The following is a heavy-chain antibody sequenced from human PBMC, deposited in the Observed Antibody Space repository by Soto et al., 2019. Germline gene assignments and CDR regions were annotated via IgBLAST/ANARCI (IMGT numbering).Heavy chain of an antibody. CDR2: IYYSGST. CDR1: GGSISSGGYY. Sequence: SETLSITCTVSGGSISSGGYYWSWIRQHPGKGLEWIGYIYYSGSTYYNPSLKSRVTISVDTSKNQFSLKLSSVTAADTAVYYCARETHYDILTGPSFNWFDPWGQGTLVTVSS. CDR3: ARETHYDILTGPSFNWFDP. J-gene: IGHJ5*02. V-gene: IGHV4-31*03. D-gene: IGHD3-9*01.